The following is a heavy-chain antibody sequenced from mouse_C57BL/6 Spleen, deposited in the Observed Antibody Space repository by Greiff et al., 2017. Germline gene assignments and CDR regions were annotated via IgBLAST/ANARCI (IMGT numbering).Heavy chain of an antibody. V-gene: IGHV1-53*01. J-gene: IGHJ2*01. CDR3: ARYGSSYVREYFDY. D-gene: IGHD1-1*01. CDR2: INPSNGGT. CDR1: GYTFTSYW. Sequence: VQLQQPGTELVKPGASVKLSCKASGYTFTSYWMHWVKQRPGQGLEWIGNINPSNGGTNYNEKFKSKATLTVDKSSSTAYMQLSSPTSEDSAVYYCARYGSSYVREYFDYWGQGTTLTVSS.